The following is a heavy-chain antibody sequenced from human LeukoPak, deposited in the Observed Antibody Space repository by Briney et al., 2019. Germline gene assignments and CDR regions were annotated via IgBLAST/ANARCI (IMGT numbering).Heavy chain of an antibody. CDR2: ISSSSSYI. D-gene: IGHD6-19*01. J-gene: IGHJ4*02. CDR3: ARGGEQWLVPLYYFDY. V-gene: IGHV3-21*01. Sequence: GGSLRLSCAASGFTFSSYSMNWVRQAPGKGLEWVSSISSSSSYIYYADSVKGRFTISRDNAKNSLYLQMNSLRAEDTAVYYCARGGEQWLVPLYYFDYWGQGTLVTVSS. CDR1: GFTFSSYS.